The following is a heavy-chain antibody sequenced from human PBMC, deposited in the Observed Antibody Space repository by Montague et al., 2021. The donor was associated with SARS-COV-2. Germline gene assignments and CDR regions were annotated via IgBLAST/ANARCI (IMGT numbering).Heavy chain of an antibody. D-gene: IGHD3-10*01. J-gene: IGHJ4*02. CDR1: GGSFSGHY. Sequence: SETLSLTCAVYGGSFSGHYWNWIRQPPGKGLEWIGEINHSGSTNNNPSLKSRVTMSVGTSKNQFSPKLSSVTAADTAVYYCARGARQGYGFRLGSFDYWGQGTLVTVSS. CDR2: INHSGST. V-gene: IGHV4-34*01. CDR3: ARGARQGYGFRLGSFDY.